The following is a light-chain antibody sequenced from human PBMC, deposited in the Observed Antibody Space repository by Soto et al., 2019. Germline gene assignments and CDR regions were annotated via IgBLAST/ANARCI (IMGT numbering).Light chain of an antibody. CDR2: DAS. CDR1: QSVSTY. V-gene: IGKV3-11*01. CDR3: QQRSNWPRT. Sequence: EIVLTQSPATLSLSPGERATLSCRASQSVSTYLAWYQQKSGQAPRLLIYDASNRATGIPARFSGSGSGTAFPLTISSLEPEDFAVYYCQQRSNWPRTFGQGTKLEIK. J-gene: IGKJ2*01.